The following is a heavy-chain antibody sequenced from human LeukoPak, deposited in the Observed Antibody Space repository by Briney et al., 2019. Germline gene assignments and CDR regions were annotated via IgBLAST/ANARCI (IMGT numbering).Heavy chain of an antibody. CDR3: AKGYSSVWYYFDS. D-gene: IGHD6-13*01. V-gene: IGHV3-23*01. Sequence: GGSLRLSRGASGFTFSSYAMTRLRQAPGKELEWVSAISSAGSAYYADSVKGGFTITRDNSKSTLDLQMSSLSAEATAVYSSAKGYSSVWYYFDSWGQGTLVTVSS. CDR1: GFTFSSYA. CDR2: ISSAGSA. J-gene: IGHJ4*02.